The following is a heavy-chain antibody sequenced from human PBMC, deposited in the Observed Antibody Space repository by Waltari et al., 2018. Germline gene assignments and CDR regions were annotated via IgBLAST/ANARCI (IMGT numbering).Heavy chain of an antibody. CDR2: IYYSGST. D-gene: IGHD3-10*01. CDR1: GGSISSGDYY. CDR3: ARDNYGSGSNYYMDV. Sequence: QVQLQESGPGLVKPSQTLSLTCTVSGGSISSGDYYWSWIRQPPGKGLEWIGYIYYSGSTYYNQSLKSRVTISVDTSKNQFSLKLSSVTAADTAVYYCARDNYGSGSNYYMDVWGKGTTVTVSS. V-gene: IGHV4-30-4*08. J-gene: IGHJ6*03.